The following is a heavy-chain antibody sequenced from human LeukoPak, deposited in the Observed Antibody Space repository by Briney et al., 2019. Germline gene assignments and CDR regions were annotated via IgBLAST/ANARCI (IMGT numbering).Heavy chain of an antibody. Sequence: SETLSLTCTVSGGSISSYYWSWIRQPPGKGLEWIGYIYTSGSTNYNPSLKSRVTISVDTSKNQFSLKLSSVTAADTAVYYCARQRGGYCSSTRCYTRYYYYYMDVWGKGTTVTVSS. D-gene: IGHD2-2*02. CDR3: ARQRGGYCSSTRCYTRYYYYYMDV. V-gene: IGHV4-4*09. CDR1: GGSISSYY. J-gene: IGHJ6*03. CDR2: IYTSGST.